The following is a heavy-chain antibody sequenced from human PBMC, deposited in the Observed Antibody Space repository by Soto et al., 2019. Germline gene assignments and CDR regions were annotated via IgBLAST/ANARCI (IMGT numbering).Heavy chain of an antibody. CDR3: ARSQELVVPYFDY. D-gene: IGHD3-22*01. V-gene: IGHV4-31*03. CDR1: GGSISSGGYY. J-gene: IGHJ4*02. Sequence: QVQLQESGPGLVKPSQTLSLTCTVSGGSISSGGYYWSWIRQHPGKGLEWIGYIYYGGSTYYNPSLKSRVTISVDTSKNQFSLKLSSVTAADTAVYYCARSQELVVPYFDYWGQGTLVTVSS. CDR2: IYYGGST.